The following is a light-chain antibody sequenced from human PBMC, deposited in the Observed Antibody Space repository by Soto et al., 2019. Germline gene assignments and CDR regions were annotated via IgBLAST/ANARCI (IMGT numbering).Light chain of an antibody. Sequence: DIVMTQSPDSLAVSLGERATINCKSSQSVLYSSNNKNYLAWYQQKPGQPPKLLIYWASTRESGVPDRFSGSGSGTYFTLTISSLQAEDVAVYYCLQYYSTPYTFGQGTKLEIK. CDR1: QSVLYSSNNKNY. J-gene: IGKJ2*01. CDR3: LQYYSTPYT. CDR2: WAS. V-gene: IGKV4-1*01.